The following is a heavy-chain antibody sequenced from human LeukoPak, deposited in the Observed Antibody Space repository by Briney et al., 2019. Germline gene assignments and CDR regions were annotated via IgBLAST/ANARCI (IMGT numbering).Heavy chain of an antibody. CDR1: GYTFTGYY. J-gene: IGHJ4*02. V-gene: IGHV1-2*02. Sequence: VASVKVSCKASGYTFTGYYMHWVRQAPGQGLEWMGWINPNSGGTNYAQKFQGRVTMTRDTSISTAYMELSRLRSDDTAVYYCARSWGSSSGAVVLFDYWGQGTLVTVSS. D-gene: IGHD6-6*01. CDR2: INPNSGGT. CDR3: ARSWGSSSGAVVLFDY.